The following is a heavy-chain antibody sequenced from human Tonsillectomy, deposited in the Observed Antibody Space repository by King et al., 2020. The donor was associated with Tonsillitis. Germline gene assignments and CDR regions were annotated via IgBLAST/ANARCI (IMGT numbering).Heavy chain of an antibody. J-gene: IGHJ4*02. CDR1: GFTFDDYA. CDR3: AKGFAPTRLRYFDWLSTLFGY. CDR2: IRGDGGGT. Sequence: VQLVESGGGVVQPGGSLRLSCAASGFTFDDYAMHWVRQAPGKGLEWVSLIRGDGGGTYYADSVKGRFTISRDNSKNSLYLQMNSLRTEDTALYYCAKGFAPTRLRYFDWLSTLFGYWGQGALVTVSS. V-gene: IGHV3-43*02. D-gene: IGHD3-9*01.